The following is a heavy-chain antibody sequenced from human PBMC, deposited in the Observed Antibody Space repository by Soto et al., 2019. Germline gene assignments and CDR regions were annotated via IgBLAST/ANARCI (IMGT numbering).Heavy chain of an antibody. J-gene: IGHJ6*02. CDR2: ISSSNRTI. CDR3: AREACPLLQTGMDV. Sequence: EVQLVESGGGLKQPGGSLRLSCAASGFTFRSYSMNWVRQAPGKGLEWVSYISSSNRTINYADSVKGRFIITRDNTKNSLYLQMHSLRDEDTAVDYCAREACPLLQTGMDVWGQGTTVTVSS. CDR1: GFTFRSYS. V-gene: IGHV3-48*02.